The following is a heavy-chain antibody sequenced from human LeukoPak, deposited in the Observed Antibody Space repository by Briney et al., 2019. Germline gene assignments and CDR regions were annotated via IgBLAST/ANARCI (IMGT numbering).Heavy chain of an antibody. CDR3: TTLREYYDSSEMDY. J-gene: IGHJ4*02. V-gene: IGHV3-21*03. CDR2: ISSSSSYI. D-gene: IGHD3-22*01. Sequence: GGSLRLSCTASGFTFGDYAMNWVRQAPGKGLEWVSSISSSSSYIYYADSVKGRFTTSRDNSKNTLYLQMNSLKTEDTAVYYCTTLREYYDSSEMDYWGQGTLVTVSS. CDR1: GFTFGDYA.